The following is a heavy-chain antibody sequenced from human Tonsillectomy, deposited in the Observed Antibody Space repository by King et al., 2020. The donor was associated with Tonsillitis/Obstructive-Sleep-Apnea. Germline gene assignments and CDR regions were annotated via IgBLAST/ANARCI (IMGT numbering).Heavy chain of an antibody. Sequence: VQLVESGGGLVQPGRSLRLSCSASGFTFGDYGFNWVRQAPGKGLEWVGLIGSKAYGGTTEYATSVKGRFSISRDDSKSIAYLQINSLKSEDTAVYYCAREVQWVVWGFFDYWGQGTPVTVSS. CDR2: IGSKAYGGTT. J-gene: IGHJ4*02. CDR3: AREVQWVVWGFFDY. V-gene: IGHV3-49*04. D-gene: IGHD6-19*01. CDR1: GFTFGDYG.